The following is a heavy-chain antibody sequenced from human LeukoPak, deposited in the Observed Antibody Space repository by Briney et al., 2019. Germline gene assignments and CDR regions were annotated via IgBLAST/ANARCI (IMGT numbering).Heavy chain of an antibody. CDR2: IKDDGNEK. J-gene: IGHJ4*02. D-gene: IGHD2-15*01. Sequence: GGSLRLSCAASGFSFSSYWMSWVRQPQGKGLEWVANIKDDGNEKYYADSVKGRFIISRDNARSSLHLQMSSLRVEDTAVYYCARDGPGYKDLDVWGQGTLVTVSS. CDR3: ARDGPGYKDLDV. V-gene: IGHV3-7*04. CDR1: GFSFSSYW.